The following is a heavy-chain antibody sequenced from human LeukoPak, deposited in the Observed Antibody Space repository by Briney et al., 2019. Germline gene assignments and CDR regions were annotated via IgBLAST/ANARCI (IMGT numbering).Heavy chain of an antibody. Sequence: QSGGSLRLSCAASGFPFSSYGMHCVRQAPGKGLEWVAVLSYDGSNEYYADSVKGRFTISRDNSKNTLYLQMNSLRVEDTAVYYCAGSWFYRDYFEYWGQGTLVTVSS. CDR3: AGSWFYRDYFEY. CDR1: GFPFSSYG. V-gene: IGHV3-30*03. D-gene: IGHD3-10*01. J-gene: IGHJ4*02. CDR2: LSYDGSNE.